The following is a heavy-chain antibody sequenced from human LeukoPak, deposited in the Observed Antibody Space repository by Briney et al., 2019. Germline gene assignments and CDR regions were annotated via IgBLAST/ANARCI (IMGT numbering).Heavy chain of an antibody. CDR2: MNPNSGNT. V-gene: IGHV1-8*01. Sequence: ASVKVSCKASGYTFTSYDNNWVRQATGQGLEWMGWMNPNSGNTGYAQKFQGRVTMTRNTSISTAYMELSSLRSEDTAVYYCARGALPADCSSTSCYTGYYYYYGMDVWGQGTTVTVSS. J-gene: IGHJ6*02. D-gene: IGHD2-2*02. CDR3: ARGALPADCSSTSCYTGYYYYYGMDV. CDR1: GYTFTSYD.